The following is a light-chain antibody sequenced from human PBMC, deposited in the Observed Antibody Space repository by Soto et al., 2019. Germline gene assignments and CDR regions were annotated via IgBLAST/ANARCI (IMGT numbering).Light chain of an antibody. Sequence: EIVLTQSPGTLSLSPGERATLSCRASQSVSSNYLAWYQQKPGQAPRLLIYGASSRLTGLPDRFSGSGSGADFTLTISRLEPEDFALYYCQQYGSSPRTFGGGTTVEIK. V-gene: IGKV3-20*01. CDR3: QQYGSSPRT. J-gene: IGKJ4*01. CDR2: GAS. CDR1: QSVSSNY.